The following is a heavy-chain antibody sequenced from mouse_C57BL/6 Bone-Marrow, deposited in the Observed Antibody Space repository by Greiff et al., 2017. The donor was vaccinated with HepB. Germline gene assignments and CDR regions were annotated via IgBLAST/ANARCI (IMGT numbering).Heavy chain of an antibody. CDR1: GFTFSNYW. CDR2: IRLKSDNYAT. J-gene: IGHJ3*01. CDR3: TGYLLWFAY. D-gene: IGHD2-1*01. V-gene: IGHV6-3*01. Sequence: EVQVVESGGGLVQPGGSMKLSCVASGFTFSNYWMNWVRQSPEKGLEWVAQIRLKSDNYATHYAESVKGRFTISRDDSKSSVYLQMNNLRAEDTGIYYCTGYLLWFAYWGQGTLVTVSA.